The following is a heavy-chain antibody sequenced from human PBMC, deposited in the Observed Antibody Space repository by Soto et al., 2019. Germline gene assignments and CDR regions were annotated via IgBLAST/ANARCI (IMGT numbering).Heavy chain of an antibody. CDR2: ISSSSSYI. V-gene: IGHV3-21*01. CDR3: ARDKNPYYYDSSGYLPDAFDI. J-gene: IGHJ3*02. CDR1: GFTFSSYS. D-gene: IGHD3-22*01. Sequence: GGSLRLSCAASGFTFSSYSMNWVRQAPGKGLEWVSSISSSSSYIYYADSVKGRFTISRDNAKNSLYLQMNSLRAEDTAVYYCARDKNPYYYDSSGYLPDAFDIWGQGTMVTVSS.